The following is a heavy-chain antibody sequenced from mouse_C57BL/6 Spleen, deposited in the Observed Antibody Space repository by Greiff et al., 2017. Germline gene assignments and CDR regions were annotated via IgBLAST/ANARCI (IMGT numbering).Heavy chain of an antibody. Sequence: EVHLVESGGGLVKPGRSLKLPCAASGFTFSSYTMSWVRQTPEKRLECVATISGGGGNTYYPDSVKGRFTISRDNAKNTLYLQMSSLRSEDTALYYCAREGYGNYVFDYWGQGTTLTVSS. V-gene: IGHV5-9*01. D-gene: IGHD2-10*02. J-gene: IGHJ2*01. CDR3: AREGYGNYVFDY. CDR1: GFTFSSYT. CDR2: ISGGGGNT.